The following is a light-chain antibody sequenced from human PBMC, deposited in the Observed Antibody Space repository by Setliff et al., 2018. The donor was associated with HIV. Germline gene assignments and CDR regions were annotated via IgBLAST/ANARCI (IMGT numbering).Light chain of an antibody. CDR2: EGN. CDR1: SSDVGTYNA. V-gene: IGLV2-23*01. Sequence: QSVLTQPASVSGSPGQSITISCTGTSSDVGTYNAVYWYQQYPGKAPKLMIYEGNKRPSGVSNRFSGSKSGNTASLTISGLQAEDEADYYCCSYAGSNTWVFGGGTKVTVL. CDR3: CSYAGSNTWV. J-gene: IGLJ3*02.